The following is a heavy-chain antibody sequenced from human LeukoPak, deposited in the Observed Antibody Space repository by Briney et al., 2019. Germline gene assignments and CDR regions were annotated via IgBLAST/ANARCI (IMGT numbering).Heavy chain of an antibody. V-gene: IGHV3-23*01. J-gene: IGHJ5*02. Sequence: GGSLRLSCAASGFTFSSYAMTWVRQAPGKGLEWVSSISGSGYSTYYADSVKGRFTISRDNSKNTLYLQMNSLRGEDTAVYHCAKGVGIEGAGHFDPWGQGTVDTVSS. D-gene: IGHD6-13*01. CDR1: GFTFSSYA. CDR2: ISGSGYST. CDR3: AKGVGIEGAGHFDP.